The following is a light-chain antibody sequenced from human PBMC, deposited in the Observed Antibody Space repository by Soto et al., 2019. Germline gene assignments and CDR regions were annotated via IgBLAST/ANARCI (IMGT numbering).Light chain of an antibody. CDR1: QSVSSY. Sequence: EIVLTQSPATLSLSPGERATLSCRASQSVSSYLAWYQQKPGQAPRLLIYDASNRATGIPARFSGSGYGTDFTLTISSLEPEDFAVYYCQQRSNWLWTLGQGTKVEIK. J-gene: IGKJ1*01. CDR3: QQRSNWLWT. CDR2: DAS. V-gene: IGKV3-11*01.